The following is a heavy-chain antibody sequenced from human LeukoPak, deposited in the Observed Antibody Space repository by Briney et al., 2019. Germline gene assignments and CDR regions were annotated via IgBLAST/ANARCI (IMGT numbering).Heavy chain of an antibody. J-gene: IGHJ5*02. CDR1: GYTFTSYY. CDR3: ARVLGGYNWFDP. D-gene: IGHD3-16*01. CDR2: INPSGGST. V-gene: IGHV1-46*01. Sequence: ASVKVSCKASGYTFTSYYMHWVRQAPGQGLEWVGIINPSGGSTSYAQKFQGRVTMTRDTSTSTVYMELSSLRSEDTAVYYCARVLGGYNWFDPWGQGTPVTVSS.